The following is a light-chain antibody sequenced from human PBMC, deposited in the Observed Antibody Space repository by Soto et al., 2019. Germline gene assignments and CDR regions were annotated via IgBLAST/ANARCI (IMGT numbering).Light chain of an antibody. J-gene: IGKJ4*01. CDR3: QQYDSYST. V-gene: IGKV1-5*03. CDR1: QDIRSW. Sequence: DIRMTQAPSTLSASVGDRVAITCRASQDIRSWLAWYQQKLGKAPRLLIYKACSFESGVPSRFSGSRSGTEFTLTITSLQPDDSATYYCQQYDSYSTCGGGTKVQIK. CDR2: KAC.